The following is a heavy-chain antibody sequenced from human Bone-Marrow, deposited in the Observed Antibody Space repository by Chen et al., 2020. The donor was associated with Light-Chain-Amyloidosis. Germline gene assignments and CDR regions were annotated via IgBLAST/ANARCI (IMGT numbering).Heavy chain of an antibody. Sequence: QVGMVESGGGVVQPGGSLRPPRSASGFTFSNHAVHWVRQAPGQGLEWVAYIAKDGGQKFYATSVKGRFTISRDDSKSTSVLHMNGLTTEDTAVYFCSRDHSQYGSGNFPGYWGQGTLVSVSS. CDR1: GFTFSNHA. D-gene: IGHD3-10*01. CDR2: IAKDGGQK. CDR3: SRDHSQYGSGNFPGY. V-gene: IGHV3-30*02. J-gene: IGHJ4*02.